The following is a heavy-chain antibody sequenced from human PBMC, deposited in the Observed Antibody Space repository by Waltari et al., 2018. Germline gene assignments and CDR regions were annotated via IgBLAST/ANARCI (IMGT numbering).Heavy chain of an antibody. Sequence: QVQLVQSGAEVKTPGASVKVSCKTSGYPFTSYYMHWVRQAPGQGLEWMGWINTRNGGTNYAQKYQGRVTMTRDTSISTAYMELSRLIANDTAVYYCARTYQSGSYSDYWGQGTPVTVSS. J-gene: IGHJ4*02. CDR2: INTRNGGT. V-gene: IGHV1-2*02. CDR3: ARTYQSGSYSDY. CDR1: GYPFTSYY. D-gene: IGHD1-26*01.